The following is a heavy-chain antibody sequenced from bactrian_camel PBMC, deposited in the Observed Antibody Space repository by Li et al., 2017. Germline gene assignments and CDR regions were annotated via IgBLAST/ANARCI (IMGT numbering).Heavy chain of an antibody. D-gene: IGHD3*01. Sequence: HVQLVESGGGSVQAGGSLRLSCTASGYASSRYCMGWFRQAPGKEREGLAHIDSAGRTTYADSAKGRFTISIDNAKNILYLQMASLKPEGSAMYYCVLDPGASYCTGAAWTAATLGIFWGQGTQVTVS. CDR3: VLDPGASYCTGAAWTAATLGIF. J-gene: IGHJ4*01. CDR1: GYASSRYC. CDR2: IDSAGRT. V-gene: IGHV3S55*01.